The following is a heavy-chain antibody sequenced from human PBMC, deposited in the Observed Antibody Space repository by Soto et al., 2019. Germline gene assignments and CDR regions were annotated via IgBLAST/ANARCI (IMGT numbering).Heavy chain of an antibody. D-gene: IGHD2-21*02. J-gene: IGHJ4*02. CDR2: IYHSGST. CDR1: GGSISSGGYS. CDR3: ARLRAYCGGDCPLFFDY. Sequence: SDTLSLTCAVSGGSISSGGYSWSWIRQPPGKGLEWIGYIYHSGSTYYNPSLKSRVTISVDRSKNQFSLKLSSVTAADTAVYYCARLRAYCGGDCPLFFDYWGQGTLVTVSS. V-gene: IGHV4-30-2*01.